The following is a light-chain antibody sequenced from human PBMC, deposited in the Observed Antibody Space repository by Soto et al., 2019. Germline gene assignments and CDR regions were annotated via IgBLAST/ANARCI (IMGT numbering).Light chain of an antibody. CDR3: QQFGGSPRT. CDR2: LVF. J-gene: IGKJ1*01. CDR1: QSVGES. Sequence: EIVLTQSPGTLSLSPGERATLSCRASQSVGESLVWYQQKPGQAPRLLIYLVFNRATGIPDRFSGSGSGTDFTLTISRLEPEDFAVYYCQQFGGSPRTFGRGTKVERK. V-gene: IGKV3-20*01.